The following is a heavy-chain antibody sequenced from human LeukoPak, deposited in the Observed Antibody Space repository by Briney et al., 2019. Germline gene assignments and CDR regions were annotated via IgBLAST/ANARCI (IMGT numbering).Heavy chain of an antibody. CDR1: GFTFGDYA. CDR2: IRSKAYGGTT. CDR3: KLTGYYPDTLDYFDY. Sequence: GGSLRLSCTASGFTFGDYAMSWARQAPGKGLEWVGFIRSKAYGGTTEYAASMKGRFTISRDDSKSIAYLQMNSLKTEDTAVYYCKLTGYYPDTLDYFDYWGQGTLVTVSS. V-gene: IGHV3-49*04. D-gene: IGHD3-9*01. J-gene: IGHJ4*02.